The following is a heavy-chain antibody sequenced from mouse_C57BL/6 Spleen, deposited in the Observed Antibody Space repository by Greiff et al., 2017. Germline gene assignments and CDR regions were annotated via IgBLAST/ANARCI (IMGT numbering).Heavy chain of an antibody. CDR2: IHPNSGST. CDR3: ARVLFVFDV. J-gene: IGHJ1*03. CDR1: GYTFTSYW. D-gene: IGHD6-5*01. Sequence: QVQLKQPGAELVKPGASVKLSCKASGYTFTSYWMHWVKQRPGQGLEWIGMIHPNSGSTNYNEKFKSKATLTVDKSSSTAYMQLSSLTSEDTAVYYCARVLFVFDVWGTGTTVTVSS. V-gene: IGHV1-64*01.